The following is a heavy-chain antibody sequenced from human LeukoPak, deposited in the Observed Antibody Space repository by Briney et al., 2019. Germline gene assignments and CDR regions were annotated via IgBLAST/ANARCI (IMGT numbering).Heavy chain of an antibody. CDR3: ARGTTVTYAGDYYYMDV. CDR2: ISWNSGSI. CDR1: GFTFDDYA. V-gene: IGHV3-9*01. J-gene: IGHJ6*03. D-gene: IGHD4-11*01. Sequence: GGSLRLSCAASGFTFDDYAMHWVRQAPGKGLEWVSGISWNSGSIGYADSVKGRFTISRDNAKNSLYLQMNSLRAEDTAVYYCARGTTVTYAGDYYYMDVWGKGTTVTVSS.